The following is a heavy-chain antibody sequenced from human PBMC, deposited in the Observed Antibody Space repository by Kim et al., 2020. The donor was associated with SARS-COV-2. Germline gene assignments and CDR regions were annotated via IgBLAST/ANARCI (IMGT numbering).Heavy chain of an antibody. D-gene: IGHD3-22*01. V-gene: IGHV3-9*01. J-gene: IGHJ3*02. Sequence: GGSLRLSCAASGFTFDDYAMHWVRQAPGKGLEWVSGISWNSGSIGYADSVKGRFTISRDNAKNSLYLQMNSLRAEDTALYYCAKDTQPSYYDSSGYHGGAFDIWGQGTMVTVSS. CDR3: AKDTQPSYYDSSGYHGGAFDI. CDR2: ISWNSGSI. CDR1: GFTFDDYA.